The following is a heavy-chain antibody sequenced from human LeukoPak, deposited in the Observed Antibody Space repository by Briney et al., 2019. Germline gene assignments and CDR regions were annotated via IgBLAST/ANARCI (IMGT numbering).Heavy chain of an antibody. CDR2: IIPIFGTA. CDR1: GGTFSSYA. V-gene: IGHV1-69*13. J-gene: IGHJ6*02. D-gene: IGHD3-3*01. CDR3: ARDQPRLRFLEGTDYYGMDV. Sequence: ASVKVSCKASGGTFSSYAISWVRQAPGQGLEWMGGIIPIFGTANYAQKFQGRVTITADESTSTAYMELSSLRSEDTAVYYCARDQPRLRFLEGTDYYGMDVWGQGTTVTVSS.